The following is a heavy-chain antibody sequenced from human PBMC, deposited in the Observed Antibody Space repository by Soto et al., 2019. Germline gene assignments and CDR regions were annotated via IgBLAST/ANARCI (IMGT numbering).Heavy chain of an antibody. CDR3: ARWTYYDSSGYVDY. V-gene: IGHV1-18*01. J-gene: IGHJ4*02. CDR2: ISAYNGNT. Sequence: QVQLVQSGAEVKKPGASVKVSCKASGYTFTSYGISWARQAPGQGPEWMGWISAYNGNTNYSQKLQGRVTMTTDTSTSTAYMELRSLRSDDTSVYYCARWTYYDSSGYVDYWGQGTLVTVSS. CDR1: GYTFTSYG. D-gene: IGHD3-22*01.